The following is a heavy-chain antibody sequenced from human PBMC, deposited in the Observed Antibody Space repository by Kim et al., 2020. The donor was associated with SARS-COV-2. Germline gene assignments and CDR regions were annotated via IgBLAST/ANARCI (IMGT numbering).Heavy chain of an antibody. Sequence: SETLSLTCTVSGGSISSYYWSWIRQPPGKGLEWIGYIYYSGSTNYNPSLKSRVTISVDTSNNQFSLKLSSVTAADTAVYYCARGREGYISSWYLDYWGQGTRVTVSS. CDR1: GGSISSYY. CDR3: ARGREGYISSWYLDY. D-gene: IGHD6-13*01. CDR2: IYYSGST. V-gene: IGHV4-59*01. J-gene: IGHJ4*02.